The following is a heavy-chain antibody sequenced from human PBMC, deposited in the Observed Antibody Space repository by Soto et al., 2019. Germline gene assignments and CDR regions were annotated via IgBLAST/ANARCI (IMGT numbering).Heavy chain of an antibody. CDR3: ARGQDVVVPAAIIPRGYYYYYMDV. D-gene: IGHD2-2*01. CDR2: INPSGGST. V-gene: IGHV1-46*03. J-gene: IGHJ6*03. Sequence: ASVKVSCKASGYTFTSYYMHWVRQAPGQGLEWMGIINPSGGSTSYAQKFTGRVTMTRETSTSTVYMELSSLRSEDTAVDYCARGQDVVVPAAIIPRGYYYYYMDVWGKGTTVTVSS. CDR1: GYTFTSYY.